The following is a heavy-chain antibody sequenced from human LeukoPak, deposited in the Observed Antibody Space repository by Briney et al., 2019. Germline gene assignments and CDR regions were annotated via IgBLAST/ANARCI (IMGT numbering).Heavy chain of an antibody. CDR2: INHSGST. CDR3: ARAAAPKYSSSWPGAPAYYFDY. J-gene: IGHJ4*02. D-gene: IGHD6-13*01. CDR1: GGSFSGYY. V-gene: IGHV4-34*01. Sequence: SETLSLTCAVYGGSFSGYYWSWIRQPPGKGLEWIGEINHSGSTNYNPSLKSRVTMSVDTSKNQFSLKLSSVTAADTAVYYCARAAAPKYSSSWPGAPAYYFDYWGQGTLVTVSS.